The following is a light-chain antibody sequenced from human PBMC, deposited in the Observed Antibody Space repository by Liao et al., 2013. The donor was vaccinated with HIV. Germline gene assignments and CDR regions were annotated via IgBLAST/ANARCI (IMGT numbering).Light chain of an antibody. CDR1: DIASYN. CDR2: YDS. J-gene: IGLJ3*02. Sequence: SYELTQTPSVSVAPGQTARIACGGDDIASYNVHWSQQRPGQAPVLVVYYDSDRPSGIPERFSGSNSGDTATLTISRVEAGDEADYYCQVWDSGRAWVFGGRDQADRP. CDR3: QVWDSGRAWV. V-gene: IGLV3-21*02.